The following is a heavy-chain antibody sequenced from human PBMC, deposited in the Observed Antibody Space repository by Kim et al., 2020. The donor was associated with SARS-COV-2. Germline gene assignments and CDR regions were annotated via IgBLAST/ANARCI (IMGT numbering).Heavy chain of an antibody. V-gene: IGHV3-20*03. D-gene: IGHD5-12*01. CDR3: ARDGDSGYDYYYYGMDV. J-gene: IGHJ6*02. Sequence: VKGRFTISRDNAKNSLYLQMNSLRAEDTALYYCARDGDSGYDYYYYGMDVWGQGTTVTVSS.